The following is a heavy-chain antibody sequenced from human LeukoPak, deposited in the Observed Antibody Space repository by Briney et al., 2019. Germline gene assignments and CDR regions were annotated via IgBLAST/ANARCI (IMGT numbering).Heavy chain of an antibody. V-gene: IGHV1-46*01. Sequence: ASVKVSCKASGYTFTSYDINWVRQAPGQGLEWMGIINPSGGSTSYAQKFQGRVTMTRDMSTSTVYMELSSLRSEDTAVYYCAREQKSVHGDYPDYWGQGTLVTVSS. D-gene: IGHD4-17*01. CDR2: INPSGGST. CDR1: GYTFTSYD. J-gene: IGHJ4*02. CDR3: AREQKSVHGDYPDY.